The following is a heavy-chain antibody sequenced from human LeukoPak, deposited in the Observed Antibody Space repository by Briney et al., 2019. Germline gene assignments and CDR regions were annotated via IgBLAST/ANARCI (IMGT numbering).Heavy chain of an antibody. J-gene: IGHJ5*02. V-gene: IGHV3-21*01. CDR3: AREGTPYCFDP. Sequence: GGSLRLSCAAPGFTFSSYSMNWVRQAPGKGLEWVSSISSSSSYIYYADSVKGRFTISRDNAKNSLYLQMNSLRAEDTAVYCCAREGTPYCFDPWGQGTLVTVSS. D-gene: IGHD3-10*01. CDR1: GFTFSSYS. CDR2: ISSSSSYI.